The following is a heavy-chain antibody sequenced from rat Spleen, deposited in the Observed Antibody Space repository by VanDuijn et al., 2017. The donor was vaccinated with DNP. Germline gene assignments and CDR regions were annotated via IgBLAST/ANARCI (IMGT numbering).Heavy chain of an antibody. V-gene: IGHV5-29*01. Sequence: EVQLVESGGGLVQPGGSLKLSCAASGFSFRKYGMAWVRQTPTKGLEWVASISYEGSSTWYRDSVKGRFTISRDNAKSTLYLQMDSLRSEDTAIYFCARHGRVTTVAAYWYFDFWGPGTMVTVSS. CDR2: ISYEGSST. D-gene: IGHD1-11*01. CDR3: ARHGRVTTVAAYWYFDF. CDR1: GFSFRKYG. J-gene: IGHJ1*01.